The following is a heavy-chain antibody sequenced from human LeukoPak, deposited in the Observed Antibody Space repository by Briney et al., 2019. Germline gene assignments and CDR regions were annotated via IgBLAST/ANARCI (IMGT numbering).Heavy chain of an antibody. D-gene: IGHD2-2*01. V-gene: IGHV1-8*01. CDR1: GYTFTSYD. CDR3: ARSYCSSTSCYDAFDI. Sequence: ASVKVSCKASGYTFTSYDINWVRQATGQGLEWMGWMNPNSGNTGYAQKFQGRVTMTRNTSISTAYMELSSLRSEDTAVYYCARSYCSSTSCYDAFDIWGQGTMATVSS. CDR2: MNPNSGNT. J-gene: IGHJ3*02.